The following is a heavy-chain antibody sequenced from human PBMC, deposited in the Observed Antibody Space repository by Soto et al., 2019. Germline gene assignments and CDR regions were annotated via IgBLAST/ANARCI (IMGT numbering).Heavy chain of an antibody. CDR1: GGTFSNYA. J-gene: IGHJ5*02. V-gene: IGHV1-69*01. CDR3: ARSPSAAAGSTLGLFDP. Sequence: QVQLVQSGAEVKRPGSSVKVSCKASGGTFSNYAISWVRRAPGQGLEWMGGIIPIFGTANYAQKFQARVTSTADESTSTAYMELNSLRSEDTAMYYCARSPSAAAGSTLGLFDPWGQGTLVTVSS. D-gene: IGHD6-13*01. CDR2: IIPIFGTA.